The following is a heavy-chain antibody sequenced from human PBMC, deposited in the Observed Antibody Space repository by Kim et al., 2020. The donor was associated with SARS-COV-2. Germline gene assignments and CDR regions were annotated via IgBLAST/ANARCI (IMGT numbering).Heavy chain of an antibody. V-gene: IGHV1-46*01. D-gene: IGHD4-17*01. J-gene: IGHJ5*02. Sequence: YEQRSQGRVTMTRDTSTSTVYMGLSSLRSEDTAVYYCARARYGDYGWFDPWGQGTLVTVSS. CDR3: ARARYGDYGWFDP.